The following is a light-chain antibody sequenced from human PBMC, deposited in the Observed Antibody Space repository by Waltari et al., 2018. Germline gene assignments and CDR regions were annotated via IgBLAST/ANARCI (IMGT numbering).Light chain of an antibody. CDR3: QQYYGFPWT. CDR1: QDSGTY. Sequence: VIRMTQSPSLLSASTGDRFTISCRMSQDSGTYLAWYQQTPGKAPKLLIYGASTLQSGVPTRFSGSGSGTDFNLTISCLQSEDFATYYCQQYYGFPWTFGQGTKVEIK. CDR2: GAS. V-gene: IGKV1D-8*01. J-gene: IGKJ1*01.